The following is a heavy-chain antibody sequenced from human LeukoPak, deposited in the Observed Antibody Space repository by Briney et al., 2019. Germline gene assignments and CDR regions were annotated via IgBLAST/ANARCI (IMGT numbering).Heavy chain of an antibody. D-gene: IGHD6-19*01. J-gene: IGHJ6*02. CDR3: ARSKGIYSSPFYSMDV. V-gene: IGHV3-48*01. Sequence: PGGSLRLSCAASGFTFSSYSMNWVRQAPGKGLEWVSYISSSSSTIYYADSVKGRFTISRDNAKNSLYLQMNSLRAEDTAVYYCARSKGIYSSPFYSMDVWGQGTTVTVSS. CDR2: ISSSSSTI. CDR1: GFTFSSYS.